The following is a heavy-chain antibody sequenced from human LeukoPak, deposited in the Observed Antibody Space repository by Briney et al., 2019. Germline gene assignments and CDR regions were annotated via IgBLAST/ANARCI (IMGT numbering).Heavy chain of an antibody. V-gene: IGHV3-21*01. CDR2: IITSDNYI. J-gene: IGHJ3*02. CDR1: GFTFSSYS. CDR3: TTRGNYGSDLGDAFDI. D-gene: IGHD3-10*01. Sequence: PGGSLRLLCAASGFTFSSYSMNWVRQAPGKGLQWVASIITSDNYIYSADSVKGRFTISRDNAKNSLYLQMNSLRAEDTAVYYCTTRGNYGSDLGDAFDIWGQGTMVTVSS.